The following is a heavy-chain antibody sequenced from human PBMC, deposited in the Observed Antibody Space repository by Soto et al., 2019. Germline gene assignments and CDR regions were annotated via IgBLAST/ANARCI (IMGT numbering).Heavy chain of an antibody. V-gene: IGHV4-30-4*01. CDR3: ARGVTVFGLVSRFWFDP. D-gene: IGHD3-3*01. CDR2: IYNSGIT. Sequence: SEPLSLTCPVSGGSISSGDYSWSWVRQSPGKGLEWIGHIYNSGITYYNPSLKSRVVISIDTSRNQFSLRLNSLTAADRAVYFCARGVTVFGLVSRFWFDPWGQGTVVTVSS. CDR1: GGSISSGDYS. J-gene: IGHJ5*02.